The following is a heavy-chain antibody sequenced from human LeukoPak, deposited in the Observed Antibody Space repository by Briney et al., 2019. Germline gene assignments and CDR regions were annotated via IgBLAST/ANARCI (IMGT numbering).Heavy chain of an antibody. Sequence: GGSLRLSCAASGFTFSSYVMNWVRQAPGKGLEWVSGISDSGGGTYYADSVKGRFTISRDNAKNSLYLQMNSLRAEDTAVYYCAGYSSSGYWGQGTLVTVSS. J-gene: IGHJ4*02. D-gene: IGHD6-13*01. CDR2: ISDSGGGT. CDR3: AGYSSSGY. CDR1: GFTFSSYV. V-gene: IGHV3-23*01.